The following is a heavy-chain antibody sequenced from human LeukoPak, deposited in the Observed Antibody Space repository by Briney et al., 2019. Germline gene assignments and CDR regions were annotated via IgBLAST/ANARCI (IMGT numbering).Heavy chain of an antibody. V-gene: IGHV4-39*01. Sequence: SETLSLTCTVSGGSISSSSYYWGWIRQSPGKGLEWIGSIYYRGSTYYNPSLKSRVTISVDTSKNRFSLKLSSVTAADTAVYYCARHRGRYCSGGSCYRFDPWGQGTLVTVSS. CDR2: IYYRGST. D-gene: IGHD2-15*01. CDR3: ARHRGRYCSGGSCYRFDP. J-gene: IGHJ5*02. CDR1: GGSISSSSYY.